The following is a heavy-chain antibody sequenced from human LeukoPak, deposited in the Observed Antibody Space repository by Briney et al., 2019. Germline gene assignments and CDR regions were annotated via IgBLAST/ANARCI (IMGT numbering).Heavy chain of an antibody. V-gene: IGHV4-4*07. J-gene: IGHJ6*03. CDR1: GGSISSYY. CDR2: IYTSGST. Sequence: SETLSLTCTVSGGSISSYYWSWIRQPAGKGLEWIGRIYTSGSTNYNPSLKSRVTMSVDTSKNQFSLKLSSVTAADTAVYYCARGGDYGSGSRRYYYYMDVWGKGTTVTVSS. CDR3: ARGGDYGSGSRRYYYYMDV. D-gene: IGHD3-10*01.